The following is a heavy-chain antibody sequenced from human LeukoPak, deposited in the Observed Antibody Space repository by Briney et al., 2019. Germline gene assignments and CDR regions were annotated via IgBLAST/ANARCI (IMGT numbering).Heavy chain of an antibody. V-gene: IGHV1-2*02. Sequence: ASVKVSCKASGYTFTGYYMHWVRQAPGQGLEWMGWINPNSGGTNYAQKFQGRVTMTRDTSISTAYMELSRLRSDDTAVYYCARDDSSSGPYYYYYMDVWGKGTTVTVSS. CDR2: INPNSGGT. J-gene: IGHJ6*03. D-gene: IGHD6-6*01. CDR3: ARDDSSSGPYYYYYMDV. CDR1: GYTFTGYY.